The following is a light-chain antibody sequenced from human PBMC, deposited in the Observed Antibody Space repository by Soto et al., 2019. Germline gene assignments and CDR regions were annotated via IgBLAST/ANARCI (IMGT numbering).Light chain of an antibody. J-gene: IGLJ3*02. CDR2: TNS. CDR1: SSNIGAGYD. V-gene: IGLV1-40*01. Sequence: QSVLTQPPSVSGAPGQRVTISCTGNSSNIGAGYDVHWYQQHPGAAPKLLIYTNSNRPSGVPDRFSGSKSGTSASLSITGLQADDEADYYCQSYDRILSGRRVFGGGTKLTVL. CDR3: QSYDRILSGRRV.